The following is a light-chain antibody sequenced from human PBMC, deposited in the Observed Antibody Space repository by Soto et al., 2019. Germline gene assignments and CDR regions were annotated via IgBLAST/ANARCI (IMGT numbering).Light chain of an antibody. CDR1: QSVSSN. J-gene: IGKJ1*01. CDR2: DAS. CDR3: QQYNNYPWT. V-gene: IGKV3-15*01. Sequence: EIVMTQSPATLSVSTGERATLSCRASQSVSSNLAWYQQKPGQAPRLLIYDASTRATGIPARFSGSGSGAEFTLTISSLQPEDFAAYYCQQYNNYPWTFGQGTKVDIK.